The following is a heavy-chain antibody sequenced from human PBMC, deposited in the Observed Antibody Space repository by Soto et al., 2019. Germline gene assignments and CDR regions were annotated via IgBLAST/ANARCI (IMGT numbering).Heavy chain of an antibody. CDR3: VRGFKNYYAMDV. J-gene: IGHJ6*02. Sequence: EVQLVESGGGLVQPGGSLRLSCAASGFTFNTYWMHWVRQAPGRGLVWASRLNSDGSSKYYGDSMKGRFTISRDNADNTVYLQMNSLRDEDTAVYFCVRGFKNYYAMDVWGQGTTVTVSS. CDR2: LNSDGSSK. CDR1: GFTFNTYW. V-gene: IGHV3-74*01.